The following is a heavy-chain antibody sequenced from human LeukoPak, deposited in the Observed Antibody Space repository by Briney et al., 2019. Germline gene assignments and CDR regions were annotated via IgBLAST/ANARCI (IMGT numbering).Heavy chain of an antibody. D-gene: IGHD3-3*01. CDR3: ARASSTIFGVVDYYYYYMDV. Sequence: ASVKVSCKASGGTFSSYAISWVRQAPGHGLEWVGGIIPIFGTANYAQKFQGRVTITTDESTSTAYMELSSLRSEDTAVYYCARASSTIFGVVDYYYYYMDVWGKGTTVTVSS. V-gene: IGHV1-69*05. CDR1: GGTFSSYA. CDR2: IIPIFGTA. J-gene: IGHJ6*03.